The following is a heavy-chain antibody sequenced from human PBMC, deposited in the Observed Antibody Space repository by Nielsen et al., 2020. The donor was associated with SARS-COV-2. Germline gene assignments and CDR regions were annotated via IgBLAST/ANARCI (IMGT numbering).Heavy chain of an antibody. D-gene: IGHD2-2*01. CDR3: ARGGGYCSSTSCYYAFDI. J-gene: IGHJ3*02. V-gene: IGHV3-33*01. CDR2: IWYDGSNK. Sequence: WIRQPPGKGLEWVAVIWYDGSNKYYADSVKGRFTISRDNSKNTLYLQMNSLRAEDTAVYHCARGGGYCSSTSCYYAFDIWGQGTMVTVSS.